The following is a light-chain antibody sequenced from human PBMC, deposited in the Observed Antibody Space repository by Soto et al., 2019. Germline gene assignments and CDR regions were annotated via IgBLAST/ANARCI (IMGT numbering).Light chain of an antibody. Sequence: ILLPQSPGTLYLYTGEGATLSCRASQSVSNNYLAWYQPKPGKAPRLLIYGASNRATGIPDRFSGSGSGTDFTLPIRRLEPEDFAVYYCQQYGSSGTFGQGTKVDIK. CDR2: GAS. CDR3: QQYGSSGT. V-gene: IGKV3-20*01. CDR1: QSVSNNY. J-gene: IGKJ1*01.